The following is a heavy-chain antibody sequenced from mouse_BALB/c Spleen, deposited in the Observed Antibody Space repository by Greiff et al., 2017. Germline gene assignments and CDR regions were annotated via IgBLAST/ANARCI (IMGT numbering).Heavy chain of an antibody. V-gene: IGHV1-4*01. CDR3: ARKRDNYDYAMDY. CDR2: INPSSGYT. J-gene: IGHJ4*01. Sequence: QVHVKQSGAELARPGASVKMSCKASGYTFTSYTMHWVKQRPGQGLEWIGYINPSSGYTNYNQKFKDKATLTADKSSSTAYMQLSSLTSEDSAVYYCARKRDNYDYAMDYWGQGTSVTVSS. D-gene: IGHD1-3*01. CDR1: GYTFTSYT.